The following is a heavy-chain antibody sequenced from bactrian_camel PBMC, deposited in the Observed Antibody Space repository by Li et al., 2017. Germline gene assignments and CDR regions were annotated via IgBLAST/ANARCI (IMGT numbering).Heavy chain of an antibody. V-gene: IGHV3S5*01. CDR3: AARYQGGFGYGGLCTDVLGDFPY. J-gene: IGHJ4*01. CDR1: EITFSRHD. CDR2: ITSLPSLFRAA. D-gene: IGHD6*01. Sequence: HVQLVESGGGLVQPGESLRLSCVASEITFSRHDMSWVRQAPGKEVEWVAGITSLPSLFRAASYADSVEGRFTLSKDNAKNTLYLRMDNLKPEDTAMYYCAARYQGGFGYGGLCTDVLGDFPYWGRGIQVTVSS.